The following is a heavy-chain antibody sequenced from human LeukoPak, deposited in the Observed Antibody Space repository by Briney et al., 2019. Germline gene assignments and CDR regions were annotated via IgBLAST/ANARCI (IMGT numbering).Heavy chain of an antibody. D-gene: IGHD6-13*01. CDR2: ISYDGSNK. V-gene: IGHV3-30*03. CDR1: GFTFSSYG. Sequence: PGGSLRLSCAASGFTFSSYGMHWVRQAPGKGLEWVAVISYDGSNKYYADSVKGRFTISRDNSKNTLYLEMNSLRPEDTAVYYCARGPTDRYSSSWSLTRPDDYFDYWGQGTLVTVSS. J-gene: IGHJ4*02. CDR3: ARGPTDRYSSSWSLTRPDDYFDY.